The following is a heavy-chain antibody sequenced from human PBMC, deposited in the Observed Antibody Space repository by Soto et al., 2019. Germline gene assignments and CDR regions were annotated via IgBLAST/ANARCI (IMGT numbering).Heavy chain of an antibody. Sequence: QVQLVESGGGVVQPGRSLRLSCAASGFTFSSYAIHWVRQAPGKGLEWVAVLSYDGNNKYYADSVKGRFTISRDNSKNTLFLQMNSLRAEDTAVYYCARDSYCSGDNCYRYYYGMDVWGQGTTVTVSS. CDR2: LSYDGNNK. V-gene: IGHV3-30-3*01. J-gene: IGHJ6*02. CDR3: ARDSYCSGDNCYRYYYGMDV. CDR1: GFTFSSYA. D-gene: IGHD2-15*01.